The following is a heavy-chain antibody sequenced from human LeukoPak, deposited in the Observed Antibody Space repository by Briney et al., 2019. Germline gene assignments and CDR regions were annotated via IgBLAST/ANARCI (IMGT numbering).Heavy chain of an antibody. CDR1: GYTFTGYY. D-gene: IGHD3-3*01. J-gene: IGHJ4*02. V-gene: IGHV1-18*04. CDR3: ARGGRITIFGVVPKRTYYFDY. Sequence: ASVKVSCKASGYTFTGYYMHWVRQAPGQGLEWMGWISAYNGNTNYAQKLQGRVTMTTDTSTSTAYIELRSLRSDDTAVYYCARGGRITIFGVVPKRTYYFDYWGQGTLVTVSS. CDR2: ISAYNGNT.